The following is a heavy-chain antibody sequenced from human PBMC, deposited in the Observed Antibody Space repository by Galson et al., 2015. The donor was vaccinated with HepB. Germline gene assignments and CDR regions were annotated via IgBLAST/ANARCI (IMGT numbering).Heavy chain of an antibody. CDR3: ARFAYVGGYFDY. CDR2: IYYSGST. J-gene: IGHJ4*02. V-gene: IGHV4-31*03. D-gene: IGHD3-10*01. Sequence: TLSLTCTVSGGSISSGGYYWSWIRQHPGKGLEWIGYIYYSGSTYYNPSLKSRVTISVDTSKNQFSLKLGSVTAADTAMYYCARFAYVGGYFDYWGQGTLVTVSS. CDR1: GGSISSGGYY.